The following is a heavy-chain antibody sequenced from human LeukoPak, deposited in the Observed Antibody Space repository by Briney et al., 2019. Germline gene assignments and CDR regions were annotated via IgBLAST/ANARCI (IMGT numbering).Heavy chain of an antibody. Sequence: ASVKVSCKASGYTFTSYYMHWVRQAPGQGLEWMGIINPSGGSTSYAQKFQGRATMTRDTSTSTVYMELSSLRSEDTAVYYCARDGVVVTAIPVYYFDYWGQGTLVTVSS. CDR3: ARDGVVVTAIPVYYFDY. CDR1: GYTFTSYY. D-gene: IGHD2-21*02. CDR2: INPSGGST. J-gene: IGHJ4*02. V-gene: IGHV1-46*01.